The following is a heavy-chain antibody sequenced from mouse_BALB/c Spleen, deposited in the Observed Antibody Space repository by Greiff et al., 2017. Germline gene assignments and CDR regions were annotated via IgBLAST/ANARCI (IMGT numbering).Heavy chain of an antibody. V-gene: IGHV7-3*02. Sequence: EVQVVESGGGLVQPGGSLRLSCATSGFTFTDYYMSWVRQPPGKALEWLGFIRNKANGYTTEYSASVKGRFTISRDNSQSILYLQMNTLRAEDSATYYCARDRYDWYFDVWGAGTTVTVSS. CDR2: IRNKANGYTT. CDR1: GFTFTDYY. CDR3: ARDRYDWYFDV. J-gene: IGHJ1*01. D-gene: IGHD2-14*01.